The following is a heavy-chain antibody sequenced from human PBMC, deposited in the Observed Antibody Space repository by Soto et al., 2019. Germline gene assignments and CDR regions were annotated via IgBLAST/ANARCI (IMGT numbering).Heavy chain of an antibody. CDR2: ISGSGGST. CDR3: AKDDGRLRFGEYYFDY. V-gene: IGHV3-23*01. J-gene: IGHJ4*02. D-gene: IGHD5-12*01. CDR1: VFTFSSYA. Sequence: XGSLRLSCASSVFTFSSYAMSCVRHSPGKGLEWVSAISGSGGSTYYADSVKGRFTISRDNSKNTLYLQMNSLRAEDTAVYYCAKDDGRLRFGEYYFDYWGQGTLVSVSS.